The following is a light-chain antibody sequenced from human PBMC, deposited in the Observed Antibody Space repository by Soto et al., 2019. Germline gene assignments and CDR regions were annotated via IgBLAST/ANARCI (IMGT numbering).Light chain of an antibody. V-gene: IGKV1-9*01. J-gene: IGKJ5*01. CDR3: QHFKTFPIT. CDR2: AAS. CDR1: QGISNL. Sequence: IQLTQSPSSLSAFVGARVTITCRASQGISNLLAWYQQKPGKAPKVLIYAASTLQSGVPSRFSGSGSGTDGTFTISSLQPEDGETYDGQHFKTFPITFGQGTRLEI.